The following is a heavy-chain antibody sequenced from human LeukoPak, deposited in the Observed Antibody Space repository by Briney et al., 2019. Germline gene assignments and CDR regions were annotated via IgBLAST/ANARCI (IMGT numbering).Heavy chain of an antibody. CDR1: GGSISSSSYY. J-gene: IGHJ4*02. V-gene: IGHV4-39*07. Sequence: SETLSLTCAVSGGSISSSSYYWGWVRQPPGKGLEWIGSIYYSGSTYYNPSLKSRVTISVDTSKNQFSLKLSSVTAADTAVYYCAREGGHDSSGYYSDYWGQGTLVTVSS. CDR3: AREGGHDSSGYYSDY. CDR2: IYYSGST. D-gene: IGHD3-22*01.